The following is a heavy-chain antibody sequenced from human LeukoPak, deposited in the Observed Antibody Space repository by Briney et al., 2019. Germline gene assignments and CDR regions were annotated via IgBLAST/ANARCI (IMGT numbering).Heavy chain of an antibody. D-gene: IGHD5-18*01. Sequence: GGSLRLSCAASGFTFDDYAMHWVRQAPGKGLEWVSGISWNSGSIGYADSVKGRFTISRDNAKNSLYLQMNSLRAEDTALYYCAKDMGAGIQLDVDYWGQGTLVTVSS. CDR3: AKDMGAGIQLDVDY. CDR1: GFTFDDYA. CDR2: ISWNSGSI. V-gene: IGHV3-9*01. J-gene: IGHJ4*02.